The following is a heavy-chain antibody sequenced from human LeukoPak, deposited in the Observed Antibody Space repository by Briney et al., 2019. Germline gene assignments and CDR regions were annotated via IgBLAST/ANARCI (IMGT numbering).Heavy chain of an antibody. V-gene: IGHV1-2*02. CDR1: GYTFTGYY. CDR3: ARSNFSWYWGYYYYMDV. Sequence: ASVKVSCKASGYTFTGYYMHWVRQAPGQGLEWMGWINPNSGGTNCAQKFQGRVTMTRDTSISTAYMELSRLRSDDTAVYYCARSNFSWYWGYYYYMDVWGKGTTVTISS. D-gene: IGHD6-13*01. CDR2: INPNSGGT. J-gene: IGHJ6*03.